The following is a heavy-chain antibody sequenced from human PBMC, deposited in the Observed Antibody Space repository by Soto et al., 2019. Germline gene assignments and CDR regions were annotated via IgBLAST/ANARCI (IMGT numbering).Heavy chain of an antibody. D-gene: IGHD1-1*01. CDR1: GFTFGSHG. CDR2: ISYDEMNE. CDR3: SKALTTTIAGDGVDV. V-gene: IGHV3-30*18. J-gene: IGHJ6*04. Sequence: QVQLVEAGGGLVQPGGSLRLTCVASGFTFGSHGMHWVRQAPGKELEWVAVISYDEMNEHYVDSVTGRFTISRDNSKSILYRQMSRMTPADMAVYEGSKALTTTIAGDGVDVWGKGRTSTVSS.